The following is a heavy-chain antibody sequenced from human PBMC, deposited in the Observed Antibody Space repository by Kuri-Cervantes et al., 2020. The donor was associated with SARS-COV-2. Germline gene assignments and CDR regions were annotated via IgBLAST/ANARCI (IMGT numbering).Heavy chain of an antibody. J-gene: IGHJ4*02. CDR1: GGTLGSHT. CDR3: ARDSPTEGLDY. CDR2: IIPIFRAP. Sequence: SVKVSCKASGGTLGSHTISWVRHAPGQGLEWMGSIIPIFRAPNYAQKFQGRVTFIADGSTSTAYMTLSSLTSDDTAVYYCARDSPTEGLDYWGQGTLVTVPS. V-gene: IGHV1-69*13.